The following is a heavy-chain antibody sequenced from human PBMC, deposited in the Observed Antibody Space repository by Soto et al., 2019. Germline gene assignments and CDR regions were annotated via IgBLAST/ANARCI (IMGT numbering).Heavy chain of an antibody. D-gene: IGHD6-13*01. V-gene: IGHV1-46*03. CDR1: GYTFTSYG. CDR2: IDPSGGYT. Sequence: GASVKVSCKASGYTFTSYGISWVRQAPGQGLEWMGIIDPSGGYTDYAQKFQGRVSLTRDTAISTVYMEMNSLRSEDTAVYFCARDQGGAATALDYWGQGTLVTVSS. CDR3: ARDQGGAATALDY. J-gene: IGHJ4*02.